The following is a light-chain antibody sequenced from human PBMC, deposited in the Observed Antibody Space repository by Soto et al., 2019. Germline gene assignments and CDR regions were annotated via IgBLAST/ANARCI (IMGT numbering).Light chain of an antibody. CDR2: WAS. J-gene: IGKJ4*01. CDR1: QSVLSNYNNQNY. V-gene: IGKV4-1*01. Sequence: DIVMTQSPDSLAVSLGERATINCKSSQSVLSNYNNQNYLAWYQQKPGQPPKLLIYWASTRESGVPDRFSGSGSGTDFTLTVSSLHAEDVAVYYCQQYFSTPTFGGGTKVEI. CDR3: QQYFSTPT.